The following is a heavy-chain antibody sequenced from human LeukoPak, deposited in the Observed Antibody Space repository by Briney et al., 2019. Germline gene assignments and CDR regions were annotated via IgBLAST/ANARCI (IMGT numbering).Heavy chain of an antibody. D-gene: IGHD1-26*01. J-gene: IGHJ4*02. CDR2: ISVYNGNT. CDR3: ARIRATYFDY. V-gene: IGHV1-18*01. CDR1: GYTFTSYG. Sequence: ASVKVSCKASGYTFTSYGISWVRQAPGQGLEWMGWISVYNGNTNFAQKFQGRVTMTTDTSTGTAYMELRSLRSDDTAVYYCARIRATYFDYWGQGTLVTVSS.